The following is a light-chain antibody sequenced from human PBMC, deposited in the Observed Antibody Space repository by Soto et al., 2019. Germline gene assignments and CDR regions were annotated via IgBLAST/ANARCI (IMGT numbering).Light chain of an antibody. CDR1: QSVSSSY. J-gene: IGKJ1*01. V-gene: IGKV3-20*01. Sequence: EIGLTQSPGTLSLSPGERATLSCRASQSVSSSYLAWYQQKPGQAPRLLIYGTSSKATDIPDRFSGSGSGTDFTLTISSLEPEDFAVYYCQHYGSSSWTFAQEPQVDIK. CDR2: GTS. CDR3: QHYGSSSWT.